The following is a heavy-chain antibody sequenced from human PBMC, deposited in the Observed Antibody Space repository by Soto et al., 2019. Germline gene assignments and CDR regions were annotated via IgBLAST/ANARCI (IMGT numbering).Heavy chain of an antibody. D-gene: IGHD2-15*01. CDR3: ARGRRYFSGGSCYRGRNWFDP. J-gene: IGHJ5*02. V-gene: IGHV1-8*01. Sequence: ASVKVSCKASGYTFTSYDINWVRQATGQGLEWMGWMNPNSGNTGYAQKFQGRVTMTRNTSISTAYMELSSLRSEDTAVYYCARGRRYFSGGSCYRGRNWFDPWGQGTLVTVSS. CDR1: GYTFTSYD. CDR2: MNPNSGNT.